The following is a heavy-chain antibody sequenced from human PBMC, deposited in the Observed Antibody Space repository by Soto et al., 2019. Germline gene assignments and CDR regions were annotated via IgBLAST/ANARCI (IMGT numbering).Heavy chain of an antibody. CDR3: AREIGDNSYDSSGYYYFDY. CDR2: IYYSGST. D-gene: IGHD3-22*01. J-gene: IGHJ4*02. CDR1: GGSISSGGYY. Sequence: SETLSLTCTVSGGSISSGGYYWSWLRRHPGKGLEGIGYIYYSGSTYYNPCLKKRVTISVDTSKNQFSLKLSAVTAADTAVYYCAREIGDNSYDSSGYYYFDYWGQGTLVTVSS. V-gene: IGHV4-31*03.